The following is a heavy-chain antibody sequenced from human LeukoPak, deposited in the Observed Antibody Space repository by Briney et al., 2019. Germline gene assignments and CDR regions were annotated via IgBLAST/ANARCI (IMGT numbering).Heavy chain of an antibody. CDR1: GFTFSSYA. J-gene: IGHJ5*02. D-gene: IGHD1-7*01. CDR2: ISGSGGST. Sequence: QTGGSLRLSCAASGFTFSSYAMSWVRQAPGKGLEWVSAISGSGGSTYYADSVKGRFTISRDNSKNTLYLQMNSLRAEDTAVYYCAKYLPNNWNYLGVFDPWGQGTLVTVSS. CDR3: AKYLPNNWNYLGVFDP. V-gene: IGHV3-23*01.